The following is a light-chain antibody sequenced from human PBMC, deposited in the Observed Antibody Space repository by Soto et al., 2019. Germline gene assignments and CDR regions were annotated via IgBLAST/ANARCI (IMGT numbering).Light chain of an antibody. CDR1: RSISITY. CDR3: QQYGGSPPYT. CDR2: GAS. V-gene: IGKV3-20*01. Sequence: EIVLTQSPGTLSLSPGERATLSCRASRSISITYLAWYQQKPGQAPRLLIYGASSRATGIPDRFSGSGSGTDFTLPISRLEPEDFAVYYCQQYGGSPPYTFGQGTKLEIK. J-gene: IGKJ2*01.